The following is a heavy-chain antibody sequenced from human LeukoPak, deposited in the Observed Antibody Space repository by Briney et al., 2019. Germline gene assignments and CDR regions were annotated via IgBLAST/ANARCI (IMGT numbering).Heavy chain of an antibody. J-gene: IGHJ4*02. V-gene: IGHV1-8*03. CDR1: GYTFTGYY. CDR3: ARGESPLGGYDDFDY. CDR2: MNPNSGNT. Sequence: ASVKVSCKASGYTFTGYYMHWVRQAPGQGLEWMGRMNPNSGNTGYAQKFQGRVTITRNTSISTAYMELSSLRSEDTAVYYCARGESPLGGYDDFDYWGQGTLVTVSS. D-gene: IGHD5-12*01.